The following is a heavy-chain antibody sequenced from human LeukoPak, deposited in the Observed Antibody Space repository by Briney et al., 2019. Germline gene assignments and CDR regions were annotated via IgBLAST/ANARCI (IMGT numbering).Heavy chain of an antibody. CDR2: ISYDGSNK. Sequence: PGRSLRLSCAASGFTFSSYAMHWVRQAPGKGLEWVAVISYDGSNKYYADSVKGRFTISRDNSKNTLYLQMNSLRAEDTAVYYCARDLAVAVDYWGQGTLVTVSS. V-gene: IGHV3-30*04. CDR3: ARDLAVAVDY. CDR1: GFTFSSYA. D-gene: IGHD6-19*01. J-gene: IGHJ4*02.